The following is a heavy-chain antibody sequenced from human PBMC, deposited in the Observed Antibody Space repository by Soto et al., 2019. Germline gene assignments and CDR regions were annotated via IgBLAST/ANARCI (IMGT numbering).Heavy chain of an antibody. CDR2: MQPSTGRT. CDR1: GYSFTSLD. V-gene: IGHV1-8*01. J-gene: IGHJ4*02. CDR3: PRGVSAGVDY. D-gene: IGHD1-26*01. Sequence: QVQLVQSGAEVREPGASVKVSCKASGYSFTSLDINWVRQTAGQGLEWMGWMQPSTGRTGYAQKFQGRVTMTRDTSINTAYMELTTLTSDDTAFYYWPRGVSAGVDYWGQGTLVTVSS.